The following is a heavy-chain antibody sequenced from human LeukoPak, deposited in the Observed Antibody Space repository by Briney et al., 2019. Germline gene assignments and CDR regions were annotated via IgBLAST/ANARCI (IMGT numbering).Heavy chain of an antibody. D-gene: IGHD3-10*01. V-gene: IGHV4-34*09. CDR2: INHSGST. Sequence: SSETLSLTCAVYGGSFSGYYWSWIRQPPGKGLEWIGEINHSGSTNYNPSLKSRVTISVDTSKNQFSLKLSSVTAADTAVYYCVSGIDAFDIWGQGTMVTVSS. J-gene: IGHJ3*02. CDR1: GGSFSGYY. CDR3: VSGIDAFDI.